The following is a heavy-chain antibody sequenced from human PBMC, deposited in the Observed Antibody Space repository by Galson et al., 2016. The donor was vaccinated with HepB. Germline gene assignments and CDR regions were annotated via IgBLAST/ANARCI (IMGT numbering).Heavy chain of an antibody. CDR1: GYTFTTFG. CDR3: ARDRVMVRGVIGY. D-gene: IGHD3-10*01. V-gene: IGHV1-18*01. J-gene: IGHJ4*02. Sequence: SVKVSCKASGYTFTTFGINWVRQAPGQGLEWMGWINTYTGNANYAQKSQGRVNMTTDTSTSTIYMEVKSLRSDDTAVYYCARDRVMVRGVIGYWGQGTLVTVSS. CDR2: INTYTGNA.